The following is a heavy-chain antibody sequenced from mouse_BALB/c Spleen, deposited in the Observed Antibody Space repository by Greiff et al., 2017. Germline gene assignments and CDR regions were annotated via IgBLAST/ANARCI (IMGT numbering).Heavy chain of an antibody. Sequence: DVMLVESGGGLVQPGGSRKLSCAASGFTFSSFGMHWVRQAPEKGLEWVAYISSGSSTIYYADTVKGRFTISRDNPKNTLFLQMTSLRSEDTAMYYCAREGDWGFAYWGQGTLVTVSA. J-gene: IGHJ3*01. D-gene: IGHD4-1*01. V-gene: IGHV5-17*02. CDR1: GFTFSSFG. CDR2: ISSGSSTI. CDR3: AREGDWGFAY.